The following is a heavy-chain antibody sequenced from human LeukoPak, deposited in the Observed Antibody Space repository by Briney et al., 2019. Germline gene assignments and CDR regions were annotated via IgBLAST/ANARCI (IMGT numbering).Heavy chain of an antibody. J-gene: IGHJ6*03. Sequence: GGSLRLSCAASGFTFSSYAMSWVRQAPGRGLEWVSGISGSGSYTYYADSVKGRFTISRDNSKNTLLLQMNSLRDEDTAVYFCAKDTYDFGYYHMDVWGKGTTVTVSS. CDR2: ISGSGSYT. V-gene: IGHV3-23*01. CDR1: GFTFSSYA. CDR3: AKDTYDFGYYHMDV. D-gene: IGHD3-3*01.